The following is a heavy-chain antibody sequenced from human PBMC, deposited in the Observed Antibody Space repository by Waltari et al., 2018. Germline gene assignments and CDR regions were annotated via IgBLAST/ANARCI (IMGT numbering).Heavy chain of an antibody. CDR1: GXPFSSYX. D-gene: IGHD3-3*01. CDR2: IRSKGSTI. CDR3: ASLXGRGESGYFXXYYGMDV. Sequence: EVQLVESXGGLVQPGGSLRLSCXASGXPFSSYXMXWVRQGLGWVSYIRSKGSTIYYADSVXGRFTISRXNAKXSLXLQXXXLXAEDTAVXXXASLXGRGESGYFXXYYGMDVXGQGTTVTVXS. J-gene: IGHJ6*02. V-gene: IGHV3-48*03.